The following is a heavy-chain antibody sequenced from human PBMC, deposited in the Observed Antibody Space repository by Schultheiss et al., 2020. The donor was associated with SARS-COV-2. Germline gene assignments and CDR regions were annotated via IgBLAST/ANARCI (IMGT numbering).Heavy chain of an antibody. V-gene: IGHV3-21*01. Sequence: GESLKISCAASGFTFSSYSMNWVRQAPGKGLEWVSSISSSSSYIYYADSVKGRFTISRDNAKNSLYLQMNSLRAEDTAVYYCAKSEGYDSSGYYGWFDPWGQGTLVTVSS. D-gene: IGHD3-22*01. CDR1: GFTFSSYS. J-gene: IGHJ5*02. CDR3: AKSEGYDSSGYYGWFDP. CDR2: ISSSSSYI.